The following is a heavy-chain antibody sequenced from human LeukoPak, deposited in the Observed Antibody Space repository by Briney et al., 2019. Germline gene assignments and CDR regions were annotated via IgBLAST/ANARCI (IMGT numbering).Heavy chain of an antibody. J-gene: IGHJ3*02. V-gene: IGHV3-21*01. CDR1: GFTFSSYN. Sequence: GGSLRLSCAASGFTFSSYNMNWVRQAPGKGLEWVSSISSSSSYIYYADSVKGRFTISRDNAKNPLYLQMNSLRAEDTAVYYCAREGTFRASDIWGQGTMVTVSS. CDR3: AREGTFRASDI. D-gene: IGHD3-16*01. CDR2: ISSSSSYI.